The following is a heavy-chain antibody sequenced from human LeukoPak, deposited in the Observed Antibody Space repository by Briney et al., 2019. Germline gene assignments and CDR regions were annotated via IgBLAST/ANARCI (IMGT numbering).Heavy chain of an antibody. D-gene: IGHD1-1*01. Sequence: GGSLRLSCAASGFTFSSYEFHWVRQAPGKGLEWVSYISSSSSTIYYADSVKGRFTISRDNAKNSLYLQMNSLRAEDTAVYYCARDELERPTSYDAFDIWGQGTMVTVSS. CDR2: ISSSSSTI. CDR1: GFTFSSYE. J-gene: IGHJ3*02. V-gene: IGHV3-48*01. CDR3: ARDELERPTSYDAFDI.